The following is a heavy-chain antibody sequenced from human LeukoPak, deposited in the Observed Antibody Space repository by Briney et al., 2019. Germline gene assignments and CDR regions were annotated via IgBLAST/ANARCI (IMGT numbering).Heavy chain of an antibody. CDR1: GYTFTGYY. Sequence: ASVNVSCTASGYTFTGYYMHWVRQAPGQGLEWMGWINPNSGGTNYAQKFQGRVTMTRDTSISTAYMELSRLRSDDTAVYYCARGAVAAADPMRFDYWGQGTLVTVSS. V-gene: IGHV1-2*02. J-gene: IGHJ4*02. CDR2: INPNSGGT. D-gene: IGHD6-13*01. CDR3: ARGAVAAADPMRFDY.